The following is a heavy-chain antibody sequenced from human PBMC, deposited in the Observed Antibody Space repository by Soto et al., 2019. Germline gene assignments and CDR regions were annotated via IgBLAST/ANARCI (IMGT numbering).Heavy chain of an antibody. J-gene: IGHJ6*02. D-gene: IGHD3-10*01. V-gene: IGHV4-34*01. CDR1: GGSFSGYY. CDR2: INHSGST. CDR3: ASSAPGSAGYYYYGMDV. Sequence: NPSETLSLTCAVYGGSFSGYYWSWIRQPPGKGLEWIGEINHSGSTNYNPSLKSRVTISVDTSKNQFSLKLSSVTAADTAVYYCASSAPGSAGYYYYGMDVWGQGTTVTVSS.